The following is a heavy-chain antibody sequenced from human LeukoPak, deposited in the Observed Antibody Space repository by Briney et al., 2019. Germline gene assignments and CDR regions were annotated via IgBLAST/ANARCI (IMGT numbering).Heavy chain of an antibody. Sequence: SVKVSCKASGGTFSSYTISWVRQAPGQGLEWMGRIIPILGIANYAQKFQGRVTITADKPTSTAHMELSSLRSEDTAVYYCASDLGDYGYGMDVWGQGTTVTVSS. V-gene: IGHV1-69*02. CDR1: GGTFSSYT. J-gene: IGHJ6*02. CDR2: IIPILGIA. CDR3: ASDLGDYGYGMDV. D-gene: IGHD4-17*01.